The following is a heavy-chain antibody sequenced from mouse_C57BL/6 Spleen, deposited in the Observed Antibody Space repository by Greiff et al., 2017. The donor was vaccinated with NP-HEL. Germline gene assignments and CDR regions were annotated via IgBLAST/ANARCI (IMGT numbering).Heavy chain of an antibody. V-gene: IGHV1-64*01. Sequence: VQLQQPGAELVKPGASVKLSCKASGYTFTSYWMHWVKQRPGQGLEWIGMIPPNSCSTNYNEKFKSKATLTVDKSSSTAYMQLSSLTSEDSAVYYCATSYGSSYWGQGTTLTVSS. CDR2: IPPNSCST. J-gene: IGHJ2*01. CDR1: GYTFTSYW. CDR3: ATSYGSSY. D-gene: IGHD1-1*01.